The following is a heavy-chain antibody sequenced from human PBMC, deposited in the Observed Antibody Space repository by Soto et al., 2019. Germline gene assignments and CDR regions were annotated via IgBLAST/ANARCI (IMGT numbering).Heavy chain of an antibody. Sequence: QVQMVESGGGVVLPGRSLRLSCAASGFSFSTYGMHWVRQAPGKGLEWMAVISNDGSIKYYADSVKGRFTISRDNSKDTLFLQMNSLIGEHTAVYYCAKVVRADTMSSNFYYYSGMDVWGQGTTVTVSS. J-gene: IGHJ6*02. CDR1: GFSFSTYG. D-gene: IGHD5-18*01. CDR3: AKVVRADTMSSNFYYYSGMDV. CDR2: ISNDGSIK. V-gene: IGHV3-30*18.